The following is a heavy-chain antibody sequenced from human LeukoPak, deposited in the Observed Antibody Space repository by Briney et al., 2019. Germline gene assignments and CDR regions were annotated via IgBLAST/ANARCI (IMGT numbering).Heavy chain of an antibody. CDR1: GYTFTSYG. V-gene: IGHV1-18*01. CDR2: ISAYNGNT. D-gene: IGHD3-3*01. Sequence: ASVKVSRKASGYTFTSYGISWVRQAPGQGLEWMGWISAYNGNTNYAQKLQGRVTMTTDTSTSTAYMELRSLRSEDTAVYYCARAGITIFGATGPSTYYYYYMDVWGKGTTVTVSS. CDR3: ARAGITIFGATGPSTYYYYYMDV. J-gene: IGHJ6*03.